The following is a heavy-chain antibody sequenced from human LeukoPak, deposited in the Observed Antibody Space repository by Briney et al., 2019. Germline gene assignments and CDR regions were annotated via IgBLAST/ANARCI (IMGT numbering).Heavy chain of an antibody. J-gene: IGHJ3*01. D-gene: IGHD1-1*01. Sequence: GGSLRLSCAASAFTFDDYAMHWVRQAPGKGLEWVSSISWDSGNSVYAPSVKGRFTISRDNAKNSLYLQMSSLAPEDTALYYCIKDLRLGLHLDTFDVWGQGTMVTVSS. CDR1: AFTFDDYA. CDR3: IKDLRLGLHLDTFDV. CDR2: ISWDSGNS. V-gene: IGHV3-9*01.